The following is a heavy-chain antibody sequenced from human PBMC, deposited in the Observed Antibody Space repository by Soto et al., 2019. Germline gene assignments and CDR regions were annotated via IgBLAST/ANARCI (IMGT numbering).Heavy chain of an antibody. V-gene: IGHV3-48*03. CDR2: ISRSGSTI. CDR3: ARVARGYSYGQENV. D-gene: IGHD5-18*01. J-gene: IGHJ4*01. Sequence: PGGSLRLSCAASGFTFSSYEMNWVRQAAGKGLEWVSYISRSGSTIYYADSVKGRFTISRDNAKNSLYLQMNSLTAEDTAVYYCARVARGYSYGQENVWGHGTLVTASS. CDR1: GFTFSSYE.